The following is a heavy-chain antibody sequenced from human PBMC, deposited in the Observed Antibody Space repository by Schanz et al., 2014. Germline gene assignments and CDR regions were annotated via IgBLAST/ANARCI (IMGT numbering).Heavy chain of an antibody. CDR3: ARIGGSVFDY. J-gene: IGHJ4*02. Sequence: VQLLESGGGLVQPGGSLRLSCSASGFTFSIYAMHWVRQAPGKGLEYVSAISHDGYSTYYADSVKGRFTISRDISKNSLYLQMNSLRAEDTAVYYCARIGGSVFDYWAQGTLVTVSS. CDR1: GFTFSIYA. CDR2: ISHDGYST. V-gene: IGHV3-64*04. D-gene: IGHD3-10*01.